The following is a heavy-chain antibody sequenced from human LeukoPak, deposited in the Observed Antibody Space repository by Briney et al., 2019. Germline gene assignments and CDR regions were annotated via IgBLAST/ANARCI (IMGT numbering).Heavy chain of an antibody. V-gene: IGHV3-30-3*01. J-gene: IGHJ3*02. CDR2: ISYDGSNK. CDR1: GFTFSNNA. Sequence: GRSLRLSCAASGFTFSNNAMHWVRQAPGKGLEWVAVISYDGSNKYYADSVKGRFTISRDNSKNTLYLEMNSLRAEDTAVYYCARDSRQTGAGVFDIWGQGTMVTVSS. CDR3: ARDSRQTGAGVFDI. D-gene: IGHD7-27*01.